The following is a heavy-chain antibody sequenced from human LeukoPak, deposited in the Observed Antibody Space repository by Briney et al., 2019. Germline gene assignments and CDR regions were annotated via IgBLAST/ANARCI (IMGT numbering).Heavy chain of an antibody. J-gene: IGHJ5*02. CDR2: IIPIFGTA. CDR1: GGTFSIYA. Sequence: GASVKVSCKVSGGTFSIYAISWVRQAPGQGLEWMGGIIPIFGTANYAQKFQGRVTITADESTSTAYMELSSLRSEDTAVYYCASSAYCGGDCYSRHWFDPWGQGTLVTVSS. V-gene: IGHV1-69*13. D-gene: IGHD2-21*02. CDR3: ASSAYCGGDCYSRHWFDP.